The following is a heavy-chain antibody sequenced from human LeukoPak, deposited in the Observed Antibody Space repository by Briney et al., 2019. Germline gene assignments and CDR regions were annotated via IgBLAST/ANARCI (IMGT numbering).Heavy chain of an antibody. CDR1: GGSISSYY. CDR2: IYYSGST. D-gene: IGHD3-3*01. J-gene: IGHJ4*02. CDR3: ARAPYDFWSGYYAYYFDY. V-gene: IGHV4-59*01. Sequence: SETLSLTCTVSGGSISSYYWSWIRQPPGKGLEWIGYIYYSGSTNYNPSPKSRVTISVDTSKNQFSLKLSSVTAADTAVYYCARAPYDFWSGYYAYYFDYWGQGTLVTVSS.